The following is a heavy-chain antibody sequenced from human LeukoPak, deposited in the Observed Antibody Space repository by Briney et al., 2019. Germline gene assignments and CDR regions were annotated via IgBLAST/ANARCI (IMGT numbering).Heavy chain of an antibody. D-gene: IGHD3-10*01. J-gene: IGHJ4*02. Sequence: GGSLRLSCAASGFTFSRYGMHWVRQAPGKGLEWVAVIWYDGSNKYYADSVKGRFTISRDNSKSTVSLQMNSLRAEDTAVYYCAKPYYYGSGSYYPLDYWGQGTLVTVSS. CDR2: IWYDGSNK. CDR3: AKPYYYGSGSYYPLDY. V-gene: IGHV3-33*06. CDR1: GFTFSRYG.